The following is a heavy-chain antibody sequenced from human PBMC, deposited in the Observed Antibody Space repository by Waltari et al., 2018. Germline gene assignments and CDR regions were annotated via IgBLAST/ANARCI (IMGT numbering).Heavy chain of an antibody. CDR1: GFSVGNNY. Sequence: ELELVQSGGGDVQPGGSLRLSCVASGFSVGNNYMTWVCQAPWKGSELFSVMFADGTTLYARSVKGRFTISRDSSKNTGFLQMHSLGVDDTAAYYCARDSGAGGPFFLWGQGDLVTVSS. D-gene: IGHD1-26*01. CDR2: MFADGTT. CDR3: ARDSGAGGPFFL. J-gene: IGHJ4*02. V-gene: IGHV3-53*01.